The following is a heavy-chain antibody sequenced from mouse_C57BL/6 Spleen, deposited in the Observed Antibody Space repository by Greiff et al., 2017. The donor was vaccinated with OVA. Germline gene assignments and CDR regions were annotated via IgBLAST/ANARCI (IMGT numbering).Heavy chain of an antibody. CDR1: GYTFTDYE. Sequence: VQLQQSGAELVRPGASVTLSCKASGYTFTDYEMHWVKQTPVHGLEWIGAIDPETGGTAYNQKFKGKAILTADKSSSTAYMELRSLTSEDSAVYYCTREEPLRWVAYWGQGTLVTVSA. CDR2: IDPETGGT. J-gene: IGHJ3*01. V-gene: IGHV1-15*01. D-gene: IGHD2-1*01. CDR3: TREEPLRWVAY.